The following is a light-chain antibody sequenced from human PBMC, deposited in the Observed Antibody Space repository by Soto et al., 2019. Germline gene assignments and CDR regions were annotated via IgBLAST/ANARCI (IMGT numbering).Light chain of an antibody. CDR3: QQYNNWPT. CDR1: QSVNSN. J-gene: IGKJ1*01. CDR2: GAS. Sequence: EIVMTQSPATLSVSPGERATLSCRASQSVNSNLAWYQQKPGQAPRLLIYGASTRATGVPARFSGSGSGTDFTLTVSSLQSEEFAVYFCQQYNNWPTFGQGTKVEIK. V-gene: IGKV3-15*01.